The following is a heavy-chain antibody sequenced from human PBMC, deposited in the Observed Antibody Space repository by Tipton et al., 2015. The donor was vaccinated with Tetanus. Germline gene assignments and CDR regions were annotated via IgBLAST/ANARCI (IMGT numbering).Heavy chain of an antibody. CDR3: ARDQARGARGWNYFDY. Sequence: TLSLTCTVSGGSISSGGYYWSWIRQHPAKGLEWIGDIYYSGSTYYNPSLKSRVSISVDTSKNQFSLKLNSVTAADAAVYYCARDQARGARGWNYFDYWGQGTLVTVSS. D-gene: IGHD1-26*01. CDR2: IYYSGST. J-gene: IGHJ4*02. CDR1: GGSISSGGYY. V-gene: IGHV4-31*03.